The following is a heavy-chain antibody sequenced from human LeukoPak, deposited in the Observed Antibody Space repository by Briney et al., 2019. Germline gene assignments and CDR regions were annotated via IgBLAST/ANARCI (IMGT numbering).Heavy chain of an antibody. CDR1: GGSFSGYY. D-gene: IGHD3-16*02. V-gene: IGHV4-34*01. CDR3: ARGGLGYDYVWGSYRNQHRFDY. CDR2: INHSGST. Sequence: SETLSLTCAVYGGSFSGYYWSWIRQPPGKGLEWIGEINHSGSTNHNPSLKSRVTISVDTSKNQFSLKLSSVTAADTAVYYCARGGLGYDYVWGSYRNQHRFDYWGQGTLVTVSS. J-gene: IGHJ4*02.